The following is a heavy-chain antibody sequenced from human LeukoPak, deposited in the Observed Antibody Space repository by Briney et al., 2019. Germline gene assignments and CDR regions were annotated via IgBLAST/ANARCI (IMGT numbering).Heavy chain of an antibody. CDR2: IYGDDHK. J-gene: IGHJ6*02. CDR3: AHDSPGNYGFDV. D-gene: IGHD3-16*02. CDR1: GFSLTTPSPTGVG. Sequence: SGPTLVKPTQTLTLTCTFSGFSLTTPSPTGVGVAWIRQPPGKALEWLALIYGDDHKRYSPSLKSRLTITKDTSKNQVVLTMTNMDPVDTATYFCAHDSPGNYGFDVWGQGTAVTVS. V-gene: IGHV2-5*02.